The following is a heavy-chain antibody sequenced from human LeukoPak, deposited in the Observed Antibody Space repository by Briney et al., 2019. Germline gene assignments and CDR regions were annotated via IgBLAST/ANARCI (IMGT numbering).Heavy chain of an antibody. D-gene: IGHD6-13*01. CDR1: GGSFSGYY. J-gene: IGHJ6*03. V-gene: IGHV4-34*01. CDR2: INHSGST. Sequence: SETLSLTCAVYGGSFSGYYWSWIRQPPGKGLEWIGEINHSGSTNYNPSLKSRVTISVDTSKNQFSLKLSSVTAADTAVYYCARVGMATINYYYYYYMDVWGKGTTVTVSS. CDR3: ARVGMATINYYYYYYMDV.